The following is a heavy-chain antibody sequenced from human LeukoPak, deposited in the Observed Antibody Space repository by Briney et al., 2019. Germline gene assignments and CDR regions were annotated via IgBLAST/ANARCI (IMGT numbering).Heavy chain of an antibody. CDR3: ARVWCSSTSCYSFDY. J-gene: IGHJ4*02. V-gene: IGHV3-7*01. Sequence: GGSLRLSCAASGFTFSSYWMSWVRQAPGKGLEWVANIKQDGSEKYYVDSVKGRFTISRDNAKNSLYLQMNSLRAEDTAVYYCARVWCSSTSCYSFDYWGQGTLVTASS. D-gene: IGHD2-2*01. CDR1: GFTFSSYW. CDR2: IKQDGSEK.